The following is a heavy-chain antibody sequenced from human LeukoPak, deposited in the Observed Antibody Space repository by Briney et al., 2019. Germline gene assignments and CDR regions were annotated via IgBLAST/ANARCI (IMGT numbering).Heavy chain of an antibody. Sequence: ASVKVSCKASGYTFTSYDINWVRQATGQGLEWMGWMNPNSGNTGYAQKFQGRVTMTRNTSISTAYMELSSLRSEDTAVYYCARAVGYYGSGNYYCYYGMDVWGQGTTVTVSS. J-gene: IGHJ6*02. V-gene: IGHV1-8*01. CDR3: ARAVGYYGSGNYYCYYGMDV. CDR1: GYTFTSYD. CDR2: MNPNSGNT. D-gene: IGHD3-10*01.